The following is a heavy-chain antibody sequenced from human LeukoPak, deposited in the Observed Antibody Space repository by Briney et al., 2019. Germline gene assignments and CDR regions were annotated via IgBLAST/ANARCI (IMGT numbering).Heavy chain of an antibody. Sequence: HPGGSLRLSCAASGFTFSSYAMSWVRQAPGKGLEWVSAISGSGGSTYYADSVKGRFTISRDNSKNTLYLQMNSLRAEDTAVYYCAKIPYYDFWSGYYTFDYWGQGTLVTVSS. CDR3: AKIPYYDFWSGYYTFDY. CDR2: ISGSGGST. D-gene: IGHD3-3*01. V-gene: IGHV3-23*01. CDR1: GFTFSSYA. J-gene: IGHJ4*02.